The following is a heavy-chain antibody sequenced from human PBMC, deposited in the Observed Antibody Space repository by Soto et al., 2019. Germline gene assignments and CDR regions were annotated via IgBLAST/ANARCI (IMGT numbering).Heavy chain of an antibody. CDR1: GYTFTSYD. J-gene: IGHJ6*02. CDR2: MNPNSGNT. CDR3: ASEGVRGMDV. D-gene: IGHD3-16*01. Sequence: QVQLVQSGAEVKKPGASVKVSCKASGYTFTSYDINWVRQATGQGVEWMGWMNPNSGNTGYAQKFQGRVTMTRNTSISTAYTELSSLRAEATDVYYCASEGVRGMDVWGQGTTVTVSS. V-gene: IGHV1-8*01.